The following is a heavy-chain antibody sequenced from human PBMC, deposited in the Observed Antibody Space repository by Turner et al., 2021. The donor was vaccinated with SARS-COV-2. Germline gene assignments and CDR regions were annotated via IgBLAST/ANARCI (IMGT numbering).Heavy chain of an antibody. CDR3: ATHYDIVNPYYAPRGYSGMDV. J-gene: IGHJ6*02. CDR1: GYTLTELS. D-gene: IGHD3-9*01. CDR2: FDPEDGKT. V-gene: IGHV1-24*01. Sequence: QVQLVQSGAEVTKPGASVKVSCKVSGYTLTELSMHWVRQAPGKGLEWMGGFDPEDGKTMYAQNLQGRVTMTEDTSTDTAYMELRSLRSEDTAVYYCATHYDIVNPYYAPRGYSGMDVWGQGTAVTVSS.